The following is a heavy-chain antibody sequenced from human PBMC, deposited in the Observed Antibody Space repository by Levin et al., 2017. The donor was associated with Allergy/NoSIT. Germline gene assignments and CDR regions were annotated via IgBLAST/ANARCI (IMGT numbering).Heavy chain of an antibody. V-gene: IGHV3-49*03. D-gene: IGHD3-10*01. Sequence: PGGSLRLSCTGSGFTFGDYTLSWFRQAPGKALEWVRFIRSNTHGGTTEYAASVKGRFTMSRDDSKSIASLQMNSLTTEDTAMYYCARASSGYYGSGTYYSYWGQGTLVTVSS. CDR1: GFTFGDYT. J-gene: IGHJ4*02. CDR3: ARASSGYYGSGTYYSY. CDR2: IRSNTHGGTT.